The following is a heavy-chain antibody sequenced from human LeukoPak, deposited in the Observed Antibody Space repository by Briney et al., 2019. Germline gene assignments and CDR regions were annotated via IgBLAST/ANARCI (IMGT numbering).Heavy chain of an antibody. V-gene: IGHV4-59*01. D-gene: IGHD6-13*01. CDR3: ARGGSSWYGPSPSFDY. Sequence: PSETLSLTCTVPGGSISSYYWSWIRQPPGKGLEWIGYIYYSGSTNYNPSLKSRVTISVDTSKNQFSLKLSSVTAADTAVYYCARGGSSWYGPSPSFDYWGQGTLVTVSS. CDR1: GGSISSYY. J-gene: IGHJ4*02. CDR2: IYYSGST.